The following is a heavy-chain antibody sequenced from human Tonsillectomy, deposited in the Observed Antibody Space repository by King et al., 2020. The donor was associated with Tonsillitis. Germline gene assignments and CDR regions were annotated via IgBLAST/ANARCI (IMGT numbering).Heavy chain of an antibody. CDR1: GGTFSSYA. Sequence: QLVQSGAEVKKPGSSVKVSCKASGGTFSSYAISWVRQAPGQGLEWMGGIIPIFGTANYAQKFQGRVTITADESTSTAYMELSSLGSEDTAVYYCARGLGGGSGYSGYDFVAAFDIWGQGTMVTVSS. CDR3: ARGLGGGSGYSGYDFVAAFDI. J-gene: IGHJ3*02. D-gene: IGHD5-12*01. CDR2: IIPIFGTA. V-gene: IGHV1-69*01.